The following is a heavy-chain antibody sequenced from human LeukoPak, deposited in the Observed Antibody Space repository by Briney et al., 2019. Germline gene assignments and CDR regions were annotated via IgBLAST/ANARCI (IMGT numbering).Heavy chain of an antibody. CDR1: GFTFSSYA. CDR2: ISYDGSNK. CDR3: ARDSTGISSWYLSAFDI. D-gene: IGHD6-13*01. V-gene: IGHV3-30-3*01. J-gene: IGHJ3*02. Sequence: GGSLRLSCAASGFTFSSYAMHWVRQAPGKGLEWVAVISYDGSNKYYADSVKGRFTISRDNSKNTLYLQMNSLRAEDTAVYYCARDSTGISSWYLSAFDIWGQGTMVTVSS.